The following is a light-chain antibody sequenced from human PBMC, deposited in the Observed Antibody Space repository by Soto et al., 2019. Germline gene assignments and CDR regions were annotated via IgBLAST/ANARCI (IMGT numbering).Light chain of an antibody. J-gene: IGKJ1*01. CDR3: QQYNNWPGT. CDR2: GAS. CDR1: QRVSSK. Sequence: EIVLTQSPGTLSVSPGERATLSCRASQRVSSKLARYQQKPGQAPRLLFYGASTGATGIPARFSGSGSETEFTLSISSLQSEDFVVYYCQQYNNWPGTFGQGTKVEIK. V-gene: IGKV3-15*01.